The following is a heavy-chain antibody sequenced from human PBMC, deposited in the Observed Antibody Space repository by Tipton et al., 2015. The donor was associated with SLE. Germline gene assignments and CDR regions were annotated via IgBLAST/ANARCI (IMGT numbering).Heavy chain of an antibody. V-gene: IGHV4-4*07. J-gene: IGHJ3*02. CDR3: TNDDGDAFEI. D-gene: IGHD1-1*01. Sequence: TLSLTCTVSGGSISSEYWSWLRQPAGKGLEWIGRLTPSGDTNYNPSLKSRVTISVDTSKNQFSLTLSSVTAADTAVYYRTNDDGDAFEIWGQGTKVTVSS. CDR2: LTPSGDT. CDR1: GGSISSEY.